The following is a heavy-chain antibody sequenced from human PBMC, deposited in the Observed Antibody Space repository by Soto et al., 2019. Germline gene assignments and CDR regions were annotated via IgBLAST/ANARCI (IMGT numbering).Heavy chain of an antibody. CDR2: ISSSGSTI. V-gene: IGHV3-48*03. D-gene: IGHD3-9*01. CDR1: GFTFSSYE. J-gene: IGHJ6*03. CDR3: ARDSRLALSGTYYYYYYYMDV. Sequence: GGSLRLSCAASGFTFSSYEMNWVRQAPGKGLEWVSYISSSGSTIYYADSVKGRFTISRDNAKNSLYLQMNSLRAEDTAVYYCARDSRLALSGTYYYYYYYMDVWGKGTTVTVS.